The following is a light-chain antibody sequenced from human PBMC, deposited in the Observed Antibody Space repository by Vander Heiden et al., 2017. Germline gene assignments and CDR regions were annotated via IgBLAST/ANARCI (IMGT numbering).Light chain of an antibody. CDR2: GNS. Sequence: QSVLTQPPSVSGAPGQRVTISCTGSSSNIGAGYDVDWYQQLPGTAPKLLIYGNSNRPSGVPDRFSGSKSGTSASLAITGLQAEDEADYYCQSYDSSLSGSTVFGGGTKLTVL. CDR1: SSNIGAGYD. J-gene: IGLJ2*01. V-gene: IGLV1-40*01. CDR3: QSYDSSLSGSTV.